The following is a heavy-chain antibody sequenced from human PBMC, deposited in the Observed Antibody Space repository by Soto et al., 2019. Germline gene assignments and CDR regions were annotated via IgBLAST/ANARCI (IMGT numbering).Heavy chain of an antibody. V-gene: IGHV3-30-3*01. CDR1: GFTFSSYA. CDR2: ISYDGSNK. J-gene: IGHJ4*02. D-gene: IGHD5-18*01. Sequence: QVQLVESGGGVVQPGRSLRLSCAASGFTFSSYAMHWVRQAPGKGLEWVAVISYDGSNKYYADSVKGRFTISRDNSKNTLYLQMNSLRAEDTAVYYCARDGSRAMVAKLFDYWGQGTLVTVSS. CDR3: ARDGSRAMVAKLFDY.